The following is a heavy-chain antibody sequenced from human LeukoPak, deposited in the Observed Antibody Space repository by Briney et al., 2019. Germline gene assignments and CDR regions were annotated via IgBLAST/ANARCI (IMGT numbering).Heavy chain of an antibody. CDR3: ARRVYGILDY. CDR1: GFTVSSNY. V-gene: IGHV3-66*04. D-gene: IGHD2/OR15-2a*01. J-gene: IGHJ4*02. CDR2: IYSGGST. Sequence: GGSLRLSCAASGFTVSSNYMSWVRQAPGKGLEWVSVIYSGGSTYYADSVKGRFTISRDNSKNTLYLQMNSLRAEDTAVYYCARRVYGILDYWGQGTLATVSS.